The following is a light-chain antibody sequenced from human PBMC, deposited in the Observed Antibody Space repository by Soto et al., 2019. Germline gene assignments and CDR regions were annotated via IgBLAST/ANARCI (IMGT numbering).Light chain of an antibody. Sequence: EIAMTQSPATLSVSPGERATLSCRASQSVHINLAWYQQKPCQAPRLLIYSASTRTTGIPARFSGSGTGTEFTLTISSVQSEDFAVYYCQQYDNWPLTFGGGTKVDIK. CDR3: QQYDNWPLT. V-gene: IGKV3-15*01. CDR1: QSVHIN. CDR2: SAS. J-gene: IGKJ4*01.